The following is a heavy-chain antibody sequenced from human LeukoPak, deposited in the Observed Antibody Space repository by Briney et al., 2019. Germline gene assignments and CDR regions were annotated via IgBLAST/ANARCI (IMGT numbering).Heavy chain of an antibody. V-gene: IGHV4-34*01. J-gene: IGHJ4*02. Sequence: TSETLSLTCAVYGGSFSGYYWRWIRQPPGRGLEWIGQITHSGSTNYNPSLKSRVTISVDTSKNQFSLKLNSVTAADTAVYYCARGQGGISAAGHYFDYWGQGTLVTVSS. CDR2: ITHSGST. CDR3: ARGQGGISAAGHYFDY. D-gene: IGHD6-13*01. CDR1: GGSFSGYY.